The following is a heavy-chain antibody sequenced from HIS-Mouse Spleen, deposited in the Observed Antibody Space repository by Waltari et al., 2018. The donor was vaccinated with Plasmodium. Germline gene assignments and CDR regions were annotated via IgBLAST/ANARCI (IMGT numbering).Heavy chain of an antibody. J-gene: IGHJ4*02. D-gene: IGHD6-19*01. CDR2: IYSGGST. CDR3: AWCSSGWYYFDY. Sequence: EVQLVETGGGLIQPGGSLRLSCAASGFTVSSNYMSWVRQAPGKGLECGSVIYSGGSTYYADAVKSRFTISRDNSKNTLYLQRNSLRAEDTAVYYCAWCSSGWYYFDYWGQGTLVTVSS. CDR1: GFTVSSNY. V-gene: IGHV3-53*02.